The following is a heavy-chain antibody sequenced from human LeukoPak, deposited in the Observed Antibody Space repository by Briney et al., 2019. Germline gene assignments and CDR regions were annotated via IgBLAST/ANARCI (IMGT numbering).Heavy chain of an antibody. Sequence: PSETLSLTCAVYGGSFSGYYWSWIRQPPGKGLEWIGEINHSGSTNYNPSLKSRVTISVDTSKNQFSLKLSSVTAADTAVYYCARGAPVAAKTFDIWGQGTMVTVSS. J-gene: IGHJ3*02. V-gene: IGHV4-34*01. D-gene: IGHD2-15*01. CDR1: GGSFSGYY. CDR2: INHSGST. CDR3: ARGAPVAAKTFDI.